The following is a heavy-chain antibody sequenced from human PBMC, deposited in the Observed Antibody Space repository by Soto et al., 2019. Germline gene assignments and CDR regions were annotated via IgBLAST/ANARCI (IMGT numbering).Heavy chain of an antibody. Sequence: PSETLSLTCTVSGGSISSSRYYWGWIRQPPGKGLEWIGSIYYSGSTYYNPSLKSRVTISVDTSKNQFSLKLSSVTAADTAVYYCARHRTPRIAARPFGYWGQGPLVTSPQ. CDR1: GGSISSSRYY. CDR3: ARHRTPRIAARPFGY. CDR2: IYYSGST. D-gene: IGHD6-6*01. V-gene: IGHV4-39*01. J-gene: IGHJ4*02.